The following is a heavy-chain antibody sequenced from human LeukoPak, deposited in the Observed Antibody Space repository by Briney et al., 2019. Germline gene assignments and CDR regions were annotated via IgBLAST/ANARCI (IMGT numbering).Heavy chain of an antibody. J-gene: IGHJ4*02. CDR2: ILPDGRDT. D-gene: IGHD3-10*01. CDR3: SGRYGPGPV. CDR1: GYTFAAHH. V-gene: IGHV1-2*02. Sequence: GASVKVSCKASGYTFAAHHIHLVRQAPGQGLEWMGWILPDGRDTKYSQKFQDRMTLTTDTSTNTAYMELSRLIPDDTAVYYCSGRYGPGPVWGQGTLISAS.